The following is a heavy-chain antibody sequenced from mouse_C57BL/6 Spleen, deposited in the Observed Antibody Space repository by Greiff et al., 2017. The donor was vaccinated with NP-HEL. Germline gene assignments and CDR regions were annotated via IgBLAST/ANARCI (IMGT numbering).Heavy chain of an antibody. CDR1: GYSFTDYN. D-gene: IGHD3-2*02. J-gene: IGHJ3*01. V-gene: IGHV1-39*01. CDR3: ARGKTAQATFAY. Sequence: VHVKQSGPELVKPGASVKISCKASGYSFTDYNMNWVKQSNGKSLEWIGVINPNYGTTSYNQKFKGKATLTVDQSSSTAYMQLNSLTSEDSAVYYCARGKTAQATFAYWGQGTLVTVSA. CDR2: INPNYGTT.